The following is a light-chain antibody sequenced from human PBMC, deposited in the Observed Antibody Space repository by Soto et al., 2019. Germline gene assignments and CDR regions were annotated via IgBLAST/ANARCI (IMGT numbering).Light chain of an antibody. Sequence: EIQMTQSPSTLSASVGDRVTISCRASETMSTWLAWYQQKPGKAPKLLIYKASSLEYGVPSRFSGSGSGTDFTLTISGLQPEDFATYYCQQYNSYWTFGPWTKVEIK. CDR2: KAS. CDR3: QQYNSYWT. J-gene: IGKJ1*01. CDR1: ETMSTW. V-gene: IGKV1-5*03.